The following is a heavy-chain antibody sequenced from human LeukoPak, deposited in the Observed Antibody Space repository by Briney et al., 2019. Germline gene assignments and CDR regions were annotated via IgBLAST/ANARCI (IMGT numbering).Heavy chain of an antibody. D-gene: IGHD1-26*01. CDR1: GHTFNNFG. CDR3: ARIAERHLNYYFDY. J-gene: IGHJ4*02. Sequence: ASVKVSSKASGHTFNNFGISWVRQAPGQGLEWMGWISAYNGETNHAQNLQGRVTMTTDTSATTASMELRSLRSDDTAVYYCARIAERHLNYYFDYWGQGTLVTVSS. V-gene: IGHV1-18*01. CDR2: ISAYNGET.